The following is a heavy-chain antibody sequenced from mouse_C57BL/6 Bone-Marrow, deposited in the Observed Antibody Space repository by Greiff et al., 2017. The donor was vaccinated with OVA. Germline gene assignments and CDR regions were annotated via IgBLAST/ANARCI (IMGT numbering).Heavy chain of an antibody. CDR1: GYTFTDYN. J-gene: IGHJ3*01. V-gene: IGHV1-18*01. D-gene: IGHD2-4*01. CDR2: INPNNGGT. CDR3: ARYDYDGSWFAY. Sequence: VQLQQTGPELVKPGASVKIPCKASGYTFTDYNMDWVKQSHGKSLEWIGDINPNNGGTIYNQKFKGKATLTVDKSSSTAYMELRSLTSEDTAVYYCARYDYDGSWFAYWGQGTLVTVSA.